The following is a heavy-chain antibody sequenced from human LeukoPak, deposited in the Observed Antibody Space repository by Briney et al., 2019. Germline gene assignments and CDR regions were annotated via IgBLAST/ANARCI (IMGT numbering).Heavy chain of an antibody. CDR3: AKYGPQDSGSSHFDY. CDR1: GFTFSSYA. Sequence: GGALRLSCAASGFTFSSYAMSWVRQAPGKGLEWVSAIRDSGSSTHYADSVKGRFTTSRDNSKNTLFLQMNSLRAEDTAIYYCAKYGPQDSGSSHFDYWDQGALVTVSS. D-gene: IGHD1-26*01. V-gene: IGHV3-23*01. CDR2: IRDSGSST. J-gene: IGHJ4*02.